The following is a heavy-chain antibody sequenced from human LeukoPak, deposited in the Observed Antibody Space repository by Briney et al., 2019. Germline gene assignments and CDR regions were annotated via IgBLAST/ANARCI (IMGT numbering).Heavy chain of an antibody. D-gene: IGHD6-19*01. CDR1: GFTFSSYA. V-gene: IGHV3-7*03. J-gene: IGHJ4*02. CDR3: VKGRGWIFDF. CDR2: IKQDGSEK. Sequence: GGSLRLSCAASGFTFSSYAMEWVRQAPGRGLEWVADIKQDGSEKNYVDSVKGRFTISRDNAHNSMYLHMNSLRVDDTAIYYCVKGRGWIFDFWGQGTLVTVSS.